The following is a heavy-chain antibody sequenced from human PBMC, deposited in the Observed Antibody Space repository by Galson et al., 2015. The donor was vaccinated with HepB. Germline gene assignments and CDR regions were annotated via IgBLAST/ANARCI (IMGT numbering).Heavy chain of an antibody. J-gene: IGHJ4*02. V-gene: IGHV1-2*02. CDR1: GGTFSSYA. CDR2: INPNSGGT. D-gene: IGHD6-6*01. CDR3: AIPLTSIAARPGFVDY. Sequence: SVKVSCKASGGTFSSYAISWVRQAPGQGLEWMGWINPNSGGTNYAQKFQGRVTMTRDTSISTAYMELSRLRSDDTAVYCCAIPLTSIAARPGFVDYWGQGTLVTVSS.